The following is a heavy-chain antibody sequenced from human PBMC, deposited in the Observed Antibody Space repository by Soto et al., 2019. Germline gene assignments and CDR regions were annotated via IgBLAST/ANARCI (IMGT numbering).Heavy chain of an antibody. V-gene: IGHV3-23*01. CDR3: AKDNLGPYSRGWEIRFDP. CDR2: IGGSGSYT. D-gene: IGHD6-19*01. J-gene: IGHJ5*02. CDR1: GFTFSSYA. Sequence: EVHLLESGGGLVQPGGSLRLSCAASGFTFSSYAMAWVRQAPGEGLEWVSSIGGSGSYTYYADSVKGRFTVSRDNFKSTLYLQMNSLRAEDTAVYYCAKDNLGPYSRGWEIRFDPWGQGTLVTVSS.